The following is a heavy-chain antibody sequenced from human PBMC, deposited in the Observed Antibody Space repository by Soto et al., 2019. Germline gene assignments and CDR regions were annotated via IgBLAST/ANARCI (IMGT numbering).Heavy chain of an antibody. CDR1: GDSIRSYF. J-gene: IGHJ5*02. CDR2: IPYSGGP. Sequence: SETLSLTCNVSGDSIRSYFWSWIRQPPGKGLEWIGYIPYSGGPTYNPSLKSRVTISVDTSKNQFSLKLSSVTAADTAVYYCAREAGGSYYLSGNWFDPWGQGTLVTVS. CDR3: AREAGGSYYLSGNWFDP. D-gene: IGHD1-26*01. V-gene: IGHV4-59*01.